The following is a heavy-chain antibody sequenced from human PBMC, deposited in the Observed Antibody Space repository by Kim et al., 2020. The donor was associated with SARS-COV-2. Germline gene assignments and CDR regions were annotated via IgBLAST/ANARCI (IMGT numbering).Heavy chain of an antibody. CDR2: INTDTGNP. J-gene: IGHJ4*01. D-gene: IGHD3-16*02. CDR1: GYTFTNNA. V-gene: IGHV7-4-1*02. CDR3: ARVIWGTYRYTDY. Sequence: ASVKVSCKASGYTFTNNAISWVRQAPGQGLEWMGWINTDTGNPTYAQAFTRRFVFSVDTPVTTAYLQISSLEAEDTALYYCARVIWGTYRYTDYWGHGNL.